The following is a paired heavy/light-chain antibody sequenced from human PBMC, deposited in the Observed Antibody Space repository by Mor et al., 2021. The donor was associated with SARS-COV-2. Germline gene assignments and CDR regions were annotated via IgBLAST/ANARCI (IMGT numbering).Light chain of an antibody. J-gene: IGKJ2*03. V-gene: IGKV3-11*01. Sequence: EIVLTQSPATLSLSPGERATLSCRASQSVSSYLAWYQQKPGQVPRLLIYDASNRATGIPARFSGSGSGTDFTLTISSLEPEDFAVYYCQQRSNWPPGYSFGQGTKLEIK. CDR3: QQRSNWPPGYS. CDR2: DAS. CDR1: QSVSSY.
Heavy chain of an antibody. Sequence: EVQLVETGGGLIQPGGSLRLSCAASGFTVSSNYMSWVRQAPGKGLEWVSVIYSGGSTYYADSVKGRFTISRDNSKNTLYLQMNSLRAEDTAVYYCARLPKGVSSAKEGWGWYFDLWGRGTLVTVSS. CDR3: ARLPKGVSSAKEGWGWYFDL. CDR2: IYSGGST. CDR1: GFTVSSNY. D-gene: IGHD2-2*01. V-gene: IGHV3-53*02. J-gene: IGHJ2*01.